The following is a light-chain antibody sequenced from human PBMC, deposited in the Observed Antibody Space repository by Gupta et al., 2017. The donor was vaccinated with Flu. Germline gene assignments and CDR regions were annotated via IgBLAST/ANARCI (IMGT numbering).Light chain of an antibody. V-gene: IGLV2-14*01. Sequence: QSALTQPASVSGSPGQSITISCTGTSSDVGRSDYVSWYRQHPDKAPKLIIYDVTNRPSGVSSRFSGSKSGNTASLTISGLQAEDETDYYCSSYTSGSTFYVFGTGTKVTVL. CDR1: SSDVGRSDY. J-gene: IGLJ1*01. CDR3: SSYTSGSTFYV. CDR2: DVT.